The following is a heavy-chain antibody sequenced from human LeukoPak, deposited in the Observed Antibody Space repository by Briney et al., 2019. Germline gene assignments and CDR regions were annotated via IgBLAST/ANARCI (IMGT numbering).Heavy chain of an antibody. CDR2: IYYSGST. CDR3: ARGGWVVITRDWYFDL. Sequence: SQTLSLTCTVSGGSISSGDYYWSRIRQPPGKGQEWIGYIYYSGSTYYNPSLKSRVTISVDTSKNQFSLKLSSVTAADTAVYYCARGGWVVITRDWYFDLWGRGTLVTVSS. CDR1: GGSISSGDYY. J-gene: IGHJ2*01. D-gene: IGHD3-22*01. V-gene: IGHV4-30-4*01.